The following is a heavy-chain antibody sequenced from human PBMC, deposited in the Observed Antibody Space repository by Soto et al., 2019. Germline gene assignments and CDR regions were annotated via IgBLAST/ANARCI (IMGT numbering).Heavy chain of an antibody. CDR1: GFTFSDYP. J-gene: IGHJ4*02. V-gene: IGHV3-23*01. D-gene: IGHD1-26*01. CDR2: ISVRGGNI. Sequence: PGGSLRLSCVVPGFTFSDYPMSWVRQAPGKGLEWVSIISVRGGNIHYGDSVKGRFTVSRDNSRDSLFLQMNNMRVEDTAVYFCAKAVDHLAWGVFDNWGQGTLVTVSS. CDR3: AKAVDHLAWGVFDN.